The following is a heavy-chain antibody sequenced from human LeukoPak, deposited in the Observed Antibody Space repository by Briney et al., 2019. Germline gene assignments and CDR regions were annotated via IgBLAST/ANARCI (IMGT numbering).Heavy chain of an antibody. CDR1: GYAFTGYY. Sequence: ASVKVSCKASGYAFTGYYMHWVRQAPGQGLEWMGWINPNSGATNYAQKFQGRVTMTRDTSISTAYMELSRLRSDDTAVYYCARDLVHRDAFDIWGQGTMVTVSS. V-gene: IGHV1-2*02. D-gene: IGHD6-13*01. J-gene: IGHJ3*02. CDR3: ARDLVHRDAFDI. CDR2: INPNSGAT.